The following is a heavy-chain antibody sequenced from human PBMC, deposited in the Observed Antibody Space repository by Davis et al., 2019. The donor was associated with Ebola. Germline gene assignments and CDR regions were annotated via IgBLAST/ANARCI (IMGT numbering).Heavy chain of an antibody. CDR1: RRSVTNTW. D-gene: IGHD6-13*01. Sequence: GASLKISCAAFRRSVTNTWMSWVRQAPGKGLEWVGRILGKGHGGAIDYAAPVKGRFTISRDDSKNTLYLQMDSLKPEDTALYYCTSAPDNIPSADPGYWGQGTLVTVSS. J-gene: IGHJ4*02. CDR2: ILGKGHGGAI. CDR3: TSAPDNIPSADPGY. V-gene: IGHV3-15*01.